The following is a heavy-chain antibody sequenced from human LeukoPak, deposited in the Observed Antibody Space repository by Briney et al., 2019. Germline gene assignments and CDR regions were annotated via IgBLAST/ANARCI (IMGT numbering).Heavy chain of an antibody. V-gene: IGHV4-39*01. CDR1: GGSISSSSYY. CDR3: ATPYNNNNDY. Sequence: SETLSLTCTVSGGSISSSSYYWGWIRQPPGKGLEWIGSISYSGTTYYNPSLKSRVTISVDTSKNQFSLKLSSATAADTAVYYCATPYNNNNDYWGQGTLVTVSS. CDR2: ISYSGTT. J-gene: IGHJ4*02. D-gene: IGHD1-14*01.